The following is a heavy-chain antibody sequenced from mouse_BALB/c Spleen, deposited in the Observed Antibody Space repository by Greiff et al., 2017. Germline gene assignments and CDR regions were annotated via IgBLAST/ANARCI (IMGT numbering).Heavy chain of an antibody. J-gene: IGHJ3*01. V-gene: IGHV1-87*01. D-gene: IGHD2-4*01. CDR2: IYPGDGDT. Sequence: QVQLQQSGAELARPGASVKLSCKASGYTFTSYWMQWVNQRPGQGLEWIGAIYPGDGDTRYTQKFKGKATLTADKSSSTAYMQLSSLASEDSAVYYCARFYYDYDFAYWGQGTLVTVSA. CDR1: GYTFTSYW. CDR3: ARFYYDYDFAY.